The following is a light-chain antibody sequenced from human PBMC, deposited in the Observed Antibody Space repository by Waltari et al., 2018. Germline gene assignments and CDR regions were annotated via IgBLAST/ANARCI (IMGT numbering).Light chain of an antibody. V-gene: IGKV1-12*01. Sequence: DIQMTQSPSSVSASVGDRVTITCRASQDIGRSLAWYQHRPGKAPKLLIYATSSLQSGDPSRFSGSGSVTYFSLTISSLQPEDFATYYCQQGNSFPLTFGGGTKVAIK. CDR2: ATS. CDR1: QDIGRS. J-gene: IGKJ4*01. CDR3: QQGNSFPLT.